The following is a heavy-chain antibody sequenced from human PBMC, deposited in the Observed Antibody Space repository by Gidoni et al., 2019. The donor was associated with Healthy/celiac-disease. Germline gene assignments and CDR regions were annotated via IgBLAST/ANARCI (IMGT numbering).Heavy chain of an antibody. D-gene: IGHD1-26*01. Sequence: HVQLQESGPGLVQPSETLSPTCPVSGRSISSYYWSWFRQPPGKGLEWIGYIYYSGSTNYNPSLKSRVTISVDTSKNQFSLKLSSVTAADTAVYYCARGIVSTRGRWFDPWGQGTLVTVSS. CDR2: IYYSGST. J-gene: IGHJ5*02. CDR1: GRSISSYY. V-gene: IGHV4-59*01. CDR3: ARGIVSTRGRWFDP.